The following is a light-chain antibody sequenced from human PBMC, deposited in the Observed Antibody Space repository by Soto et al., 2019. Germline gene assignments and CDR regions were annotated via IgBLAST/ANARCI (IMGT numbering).Light chain of an antibody. J-gene: IGKJ1*01. CDR2: AAS. Sequence: EIIMTQSPATLSVSPGERASLSCGASQSVSSNLAWYQQKPGQAPRLLIYAASTRATGISTRFSGSGSGTEFTLTISSLQSEDFAVYFCQLYAISPKTFGQGTKVDIK. CDR3: QLYAISPKT. CDR1: QSVSSN. V-gene: IGKV3-15*01.